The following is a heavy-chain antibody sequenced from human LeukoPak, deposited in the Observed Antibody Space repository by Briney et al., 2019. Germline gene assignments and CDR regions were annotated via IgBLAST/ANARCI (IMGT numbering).Heavy chain of an antibody. CDR1: GGSISSYY. V-gene: IGHV4-59*01. CDR3: ARSRYSSSWYYDYYYYYMDV. CDR2: IYYSGST. J-gene: IGHJ6*03. Sequence: SETLSLTCTVSGGSISSYYWSWIRQPPGKGLEWIGYIYYSGSTNYNPSLKSRVTISVDTSKNQFSLKLSSVTAADTAVYYCARSRYSSSWYYDYYYYYMDVWGKGTTVTISS. D-gene: IGHD6-13*01.